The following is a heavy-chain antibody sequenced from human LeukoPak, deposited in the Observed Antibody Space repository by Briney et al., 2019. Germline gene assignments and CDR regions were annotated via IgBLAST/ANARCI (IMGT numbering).Heavy chain of an antibody. CDR3: VKDPGDIVVVPAAGIDY. CDR2: ISGSGGST. Sequence: QPGASLSLSCAACGFTFSCYAMSWVRQAPGKGLEWVSAISGSGGSTYYADSVKGCITISRDNSKNTLYLQTNSLRADDTAVYYCVKDPGDIVVVPAAGIDYWGQGTLVTVSS. D-gene: IGHD2-2*01. V-gene: IGHV3-23*01. CDR1: GFTFSCYA. J-gene: IGHJ4*02.